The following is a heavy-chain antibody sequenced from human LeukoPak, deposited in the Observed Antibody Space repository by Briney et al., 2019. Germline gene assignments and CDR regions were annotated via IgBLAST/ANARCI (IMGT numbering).Heavy chain of an antibody. J-gene: IGHJ4*02. CDR3: AREMNEAPRPLDY. V-gene: IGHV3-30*03. D-gene: IGHD6-6*01. CDR1: GFTFSIYG. CDR2: ISYDGSNE. Sequence: GGSLRLSCAASGFTFSIYGMHWVRQAPGKGLEWVAVISYDGSNEYYADSVKGRFTISRDNSKNTLYLQMNSLRAEDTAVYYCAREMNEAPRPLDYWGQGTLVTVSS.